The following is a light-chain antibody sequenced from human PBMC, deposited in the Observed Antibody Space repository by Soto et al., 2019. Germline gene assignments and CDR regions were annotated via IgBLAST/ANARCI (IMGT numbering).Light chain of an antibody. CDR1: QSLLHSNGYNY. CDR2: LGS. Sequence: DIVMTKSPLSLSVTPGEPASISCGSSQSLLHSNGYNYLDWYLQKPGQSPQLLIYLGSNRASGVPDRFSGSGSGTDFTLKISRVEAEDVGVYYCMQTLQIPWTFGQGTKVEIK. CDR3: MQTLQIPWT. J-gene: IGKJ1*01. V-gene: IGKV2-28*01.